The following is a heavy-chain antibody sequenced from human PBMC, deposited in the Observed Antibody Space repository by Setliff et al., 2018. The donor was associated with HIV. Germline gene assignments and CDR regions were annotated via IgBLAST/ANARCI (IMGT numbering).Heavy chain of an antibody. V-gene: IGHV1-2*02. CDR1: GYTFTGYF. CDR2: INPNTGNT. D-gene: IGHD3-22*01. CDR3: VRSCRSSGYYHFDY. J-gene: IGHJ4*02. Sequence: ASVKVSCKASGYTFTGYFIHWVRQAPGQGFEWMGWINPNTGNTHYPPSFQGRVTMTRDTSTTTAYMELSSLRSDDTAVYSCVRSCRSSGYYHFDYWGQGTLVTVSS.